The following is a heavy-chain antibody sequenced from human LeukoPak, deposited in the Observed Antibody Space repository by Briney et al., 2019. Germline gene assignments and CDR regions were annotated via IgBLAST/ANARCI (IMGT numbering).Heavy chain of an antibody. V-gene: IGHV1-69*13. CDR3: ARANYYDSSGYYHNFDY. Sequence: GASVKVSCKASGGTFSSYAISWVRQAPGQGLEWMGGIIPIFGTASYAQKFQGRVTITADESTSTAYMELSSPRSEDTAVYYCARANYYDSSGYYHNFDYWGQGTLVTVSS. CDR1: GGTFSSYA. CDR2: IIPIFGTA. D-gene: IGHD3-22*01. J-gene: IGHJ4*02.